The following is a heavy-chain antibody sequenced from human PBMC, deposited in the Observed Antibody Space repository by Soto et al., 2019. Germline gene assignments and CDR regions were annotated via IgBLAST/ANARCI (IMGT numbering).Heavy chain of an antibody. CDR2: IYPDDSDT. D-gene: IGHD6-6*01. J-gene: IGHJ4*02. Sequence: LKISCKASGYSITNYWIGWVRQMPGQGLEWMGIIYPDDSDTRYSPSFQGQVTISADKSISTAYLQWSSLKASGTAMYYCTRGGVSARTFDYWGQGSLVTVSS. V-gene: IGHV5-51*01. CDR1: GYSITNYW. CDR3: TRGGVSARTFDY.